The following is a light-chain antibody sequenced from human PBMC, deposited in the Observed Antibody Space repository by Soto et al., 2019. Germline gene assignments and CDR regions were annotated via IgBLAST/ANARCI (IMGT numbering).Light chain of an antibody. V-gene: IGKV3-20*01. Sequence: SVLTQSPGTLSLSPGEGATLSCRTSQSISSTYLAWYQQRPGQAPRLPIYAASSRATGIPDRFSGNGSGTDFTLTISRLEPEDFAVYYCQQYFGSLYTFGQGTKLEIK. CDR3: QQYFGSLYT. J-gene: IGKJ2*01. CDR1: QSISSTY. CDR2: AAS.